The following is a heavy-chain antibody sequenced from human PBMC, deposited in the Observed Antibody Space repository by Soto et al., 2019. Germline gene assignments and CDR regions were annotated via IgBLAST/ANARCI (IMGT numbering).Heavy chain of an antibody. V-gene: IGHV4-61*08. CDR3: TREQSDDNYFDP. Sequence: SETLSLTCAVSGGSISSSGYFYTWVRQPPGKGLEWLGYIYYSGGTNYNPSLKSRVTISLDKSKSQFSLRLISVTAADTAVYYCTREQSDDNYFDPWGQGTLVTVSS. J-gene: IGHJ5*02. CDR1: GGSISSSGYF. CDR2: IYYSGGT. D-gene: IGHD6-19*01.